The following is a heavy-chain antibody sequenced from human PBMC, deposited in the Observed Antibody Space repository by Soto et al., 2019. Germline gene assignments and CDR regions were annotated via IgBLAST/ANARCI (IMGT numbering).Heavy chain of an antibody. D-gene: IGHD6-13*01. CDR2: IYYSGST. Sequence: LSLTCTVSGGSISSGDYYWSWIRQPPGKGLEWIGYIYYSGSTYYNPSLKSRVTISVDTSKNQFSLKLSSVTAADTAVYYCARESIAAAAEYYGMDVWGQGTTVTVSS. CDR1: GGSISSGDYY. V-gene: IGHV4-30-4*01. J-gene: IGHJ6*02. CDR3: ARESIAAAAEYYGMDV.